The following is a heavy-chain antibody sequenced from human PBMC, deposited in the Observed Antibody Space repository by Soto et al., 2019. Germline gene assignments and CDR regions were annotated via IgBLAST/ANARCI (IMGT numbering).Heavy chain of an antibody. V-gene: IGHV5-51*01. CDR1: GYSFTSYW. CDR2: IYPGDSDT. CDR3: AGGGVRGVITRTRDYYGMDV. Sequence: GESLKISCKGSGYSFTSYWIGWVRQMPGKGLEWMGIIYPGDSDTRYSPSFQGQVTISADKSIRTAYLQWSSLKASDTAMYYCAGGGVRGVITRTRDYYGMDVWGQGTTVTVSS. J-gene: IGHJ6*02. D-gene: IGHD3-10*01.